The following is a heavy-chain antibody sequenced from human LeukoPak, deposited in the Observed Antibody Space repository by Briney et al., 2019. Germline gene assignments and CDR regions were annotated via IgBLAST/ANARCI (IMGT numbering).Heavy chain of an antibody. V-gene: IGHV3-21*01. Sequence: GGSLRLSCAASGFTFSSYSMNWVRQAPGKGLEWVSSISSSSSYIYYADSVKGRFTISRDNAKNSLYLQMNSLRAEDTAVYYCARGVGNYYDSSVSPDFDYWGQGTLVTVSS. CDR3: ARGVGNYYDSSVSPDFDY. CDR2: ISSSSSYI. D-gene: IGHD3-22*01. CDR1: GFTFSSYS. J-gene: IGHJ4*02.